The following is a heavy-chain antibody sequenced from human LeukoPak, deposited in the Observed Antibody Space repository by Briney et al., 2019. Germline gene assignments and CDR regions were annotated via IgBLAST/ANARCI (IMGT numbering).Heavy chain of an antibody. J-gene: IGHJ4*02. CDR1: GFTFSSYG. D-gene: IGHD3-22*01. V-gene: IGHV3-30*02. CDR2: IRYDGSNK. CDR3: ARGSRTRGSGYHDY. Sequence: GGSLRLSCAASGFTFSSYGMHWVRQAPGKGLEWVAFIRYDGSNKYYADSVKGRFTISRDNSKNTLYLQMNSLRAEDTAVYYCARGSRTRGSGYHDYWGQGTLVTVSS.